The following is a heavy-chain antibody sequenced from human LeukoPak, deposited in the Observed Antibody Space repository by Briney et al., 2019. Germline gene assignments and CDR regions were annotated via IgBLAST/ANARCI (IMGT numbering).Heavy chain of an antibody. CDR2: IYPGDSNT. D-gene: IGHD3-3*01. Sequence: GESLKISCKGSGYSFTNYWIGWVRQMPGKGLERMGIIYPGDSNTRYSPSFQGQVTISADKSINTAYLQWSSLKASDTAMYYCAGRYEFWSGFYWGQGTLVTVSS. J-gene: IGHJ4*02. V-gene: IGHV5-51*01. CDR3: AGRYEFWSGFY. CDR1: GYSFTNYW.